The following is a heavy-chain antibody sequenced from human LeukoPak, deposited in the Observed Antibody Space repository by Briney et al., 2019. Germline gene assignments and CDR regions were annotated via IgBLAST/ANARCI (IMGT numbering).Heavy chain of an antibody. D-gene: IGHD1-1*01. CDR1: GGSFSGYY. J-gene: IGHJ4*02. CDR3: ARASDPETGTETLDY. CDR2: INHSGST. V-gene: IGHV4-34*01. Sequence: PSETLSLTCAVYGGSFSGYYWSWIRQPPGKGLEWIGEINHSGSTNYNPSLKGRVTISVDTSKNQFSLKLSSVTAADTAVYYCARASDPETGTETLDYWGQGTLVTVSS.